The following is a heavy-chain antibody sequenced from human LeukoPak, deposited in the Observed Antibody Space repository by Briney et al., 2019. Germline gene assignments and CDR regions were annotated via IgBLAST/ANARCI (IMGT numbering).Heavy chain of an antibody. CDR3: AKRSFGELWGGYYYYYMDV. CDR1: GFTFSSYG. Sequence: GGTLRLSCAASGFTFSSYGMNWVRQAPGKGLKWVSAISGSGGSTYYADSVKGRFTISRDNSKNTLYLQMNSLRAEDTAVYYCAKRSFGELWGGYYYYYMDVWGKGTTVTISS. V-gene: IGHV3-23*01. D-gene: IGHD3-10*01. J-gene: IGHJ6*03. CDR2: ISGSGGST.